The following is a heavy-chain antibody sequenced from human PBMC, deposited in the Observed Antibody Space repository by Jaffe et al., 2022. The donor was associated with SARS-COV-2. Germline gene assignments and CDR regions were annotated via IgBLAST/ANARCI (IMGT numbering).Heavy chain of an antibody. D-gene: IGHD5-12*01. CDR2: IGTAGDT. Sequence: EVQLVESGGGLVQPGGSLRLSCAASGFTFSSYDMHWVRQATGKGLEWVSAIGTAGDTYYPGSVKGRFTISRENAKNSLYLQMNSLRAGDTAVYYCARATSGYDVNYYYYMDVWGKGTTVTVSS. CDR1: GFTFSSYD. CDR3: ARATSGYDVNYYYYMDV. V-gene: IGHV3-13*01. J-gene: IGHJ6*03.